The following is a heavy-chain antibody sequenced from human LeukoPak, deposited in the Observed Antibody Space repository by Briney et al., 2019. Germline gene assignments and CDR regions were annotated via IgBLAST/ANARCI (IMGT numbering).Heavy chain of an antibody. CDR2: IYSSGST. V-gene: IGHV4-39*01. D-gene: IGHD1-26*01. Sequence: PSETLSLTCTVSGASISGSGYYWGWIRQPPGKGLEWIGSIYSSGSTYYNASLQSRVTISIETSKNQISLRLNSVTAADTAMYYCAKSGGYGLIDYWGQGTLVTVSS. CDR1: GASISGSGYY. CDR3: AKSGGYGLIDY. J-gene: IGHJ4*02.